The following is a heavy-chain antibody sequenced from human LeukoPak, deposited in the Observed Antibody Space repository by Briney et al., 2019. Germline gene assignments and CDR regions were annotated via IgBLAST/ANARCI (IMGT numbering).Heavy chain of an antibody. V-gene: IGHV3-74*01. CDR1: GFTFSSFW. D-gene: IGHD3-10*01. Sequence: WGSLRLSCAASGFTFSSFWVHWVRQAPGMGLVWVSRINTDGSSTSYADSVKGRFTISRDSAKNTLYLQMNSLRAEDTAVYYCARTVPGYFFDSWGQGTLVTVSS. J-gene: IGHJ4*02. CDR2: INTDGSST. CDR3: ARTVPGYFFDS.